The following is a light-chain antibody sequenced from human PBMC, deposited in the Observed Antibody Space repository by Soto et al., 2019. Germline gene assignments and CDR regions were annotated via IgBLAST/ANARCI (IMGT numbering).Light chain of an antibody. CDR2: GAS. CDR3: QQYGSSPQT. V-gene: IGKV3-20*01. J-gene: IGKJ1*01. CDR1: QSVSSSY. Sequence: EIVLTQSPGTLSLSPGERATLSCRASQSVSSSYLARYKQKPGQAPRLLIYGASSRATGIPDRFSGSGSGTDFTLTISRLEPEDFAVYYCQQYGSSPQTFGQGTKVEIK.